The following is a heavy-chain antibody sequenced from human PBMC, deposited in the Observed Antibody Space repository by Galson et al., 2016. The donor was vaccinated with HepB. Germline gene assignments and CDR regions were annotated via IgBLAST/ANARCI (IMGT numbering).Heavy chain of an antibody. V-gene: IGHV1-69*13. J-gene: IGHJ4*02. CDR1: GVSFNFYS. D-gene: IGHD3-22*01. CDR2: TIPLTKTT. CDR3: ARDSSNNYYYTSTGSGWNY. Sequence: SVKVSCKASGVSFNFYSVYWVRQAPGQGLEWMGGTIPLTKTTHYAQRFQGRLTISADESASTADMELSSLTSEDTAVYYCARDSSNNYYYTSTGSGWNYWGQGTLVTVSA.